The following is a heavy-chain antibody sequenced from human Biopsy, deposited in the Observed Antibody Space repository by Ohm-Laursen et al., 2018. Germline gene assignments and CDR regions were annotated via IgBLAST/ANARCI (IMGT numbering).Heavy chain of an antibody. CDR3: ARDSRGGHLDTTLITGKNLDS. J-gene: IGHJ4*02. Sequence: PSETLSLTCSVSRDSISNYYWTWIRQSPGKGLEWIGYIYYTGSTNYNPSVKSRVTISVDTSKNQFSLKLNSVTAADTAVYFCARDSRGGHLDTTLITGKNLDSWGSGTLVTVSS. V-gene: IGHV4-59*01. D-gene: IGHD3-16*01. CDR1: RDSISNYY. CDR2: IYYTGST.